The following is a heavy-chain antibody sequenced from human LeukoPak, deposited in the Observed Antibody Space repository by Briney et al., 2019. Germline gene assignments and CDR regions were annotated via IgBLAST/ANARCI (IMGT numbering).Heavy chain of an antibody. J-gene: IGHJ6*03. V-gene: IGHV4-38-2*02. CDR1: GYSISSGYY. Sequence: ASETLSLTCTVSGYSISSGYYWGWIRQPPGKGLEWIGSIYHSGSTYYNPSLKSRVTISVDTSKNQFSPKLSSVTAADTAVYYCARRLRDSYYYYYYMDVWGKGTTVTISS. D-gene: IGHD5-12*01. CDR2: IYHSGST. CDR3: ARRLRDSYYYYYYMDV.